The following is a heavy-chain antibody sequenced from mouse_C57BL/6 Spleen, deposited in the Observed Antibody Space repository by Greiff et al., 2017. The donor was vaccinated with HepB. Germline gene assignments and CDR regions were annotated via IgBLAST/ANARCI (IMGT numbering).Heavy chain of an antibody. CDR3: ARGPPTNYFDY. CDR2: IWSGGST. J-gene: IGHJ2*01. V-gene: IGHV2-2*01. D-gene: IGHD2-10*01. Sequence: VKLMESGPGLVQPSQRLSITCTVSGFSFTSYGVHWVRQSPGKGLEWLGVIWSGGSTDYNAAFISRLSISKDNSKSQVFFKMNSLQADDTAIYYCARGPPTNYFDYWGQGTTLTVSS. CDR1: GFSFTSYG.